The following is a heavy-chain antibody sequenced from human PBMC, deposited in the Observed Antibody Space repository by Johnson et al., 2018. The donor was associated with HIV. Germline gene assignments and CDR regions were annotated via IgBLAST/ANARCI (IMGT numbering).Heavy chain of an antibody. CDR3: ARDGVYSSPLDAFDL. Sequence: QVQLVESGGGVVQPGRSLRLSCAASGFTFSSYAMHWVRQAPGKGLEWVAVISYDGSNKYYADSVKGRFTISRDNSKNTLYLQMNSLRAEDTAVYYCARDGVYSSPLDAFDLWGQGTMVTVSS. CDR2: ISYDGSNK. D-gene: IGHD6-13*01. J-gene: IGHJ3*01. CDR1: GFTFSSYA. V-gene: IGHV3-30-3*01.